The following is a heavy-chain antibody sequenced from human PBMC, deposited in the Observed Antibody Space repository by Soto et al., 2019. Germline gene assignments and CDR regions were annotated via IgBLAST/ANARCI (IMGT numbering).Heavy chain of an antibody. CDR2: ISYDGSNK. CDR1: GFTFSSYG. V-gene: IGHV3-30*18. Sequence: QVQLVESGGGVVQPGRSLRLSCAASGFTFSSYGMHWVRQAPGKGLEWVAVISYDGSNKYYADSVKGRFTISSDNSKNTLYLEMNSLRAEDTAVYYCAKDRGSGWYRDVDYWGQGTLVTVSS. J-gene: IGHJ4*02. CDR3: AKDRGSGWYRDVDY. D-gene: IGHD6-19*01.